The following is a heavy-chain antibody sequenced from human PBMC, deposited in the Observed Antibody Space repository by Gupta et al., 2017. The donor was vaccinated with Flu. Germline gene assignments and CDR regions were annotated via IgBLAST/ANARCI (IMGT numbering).Heavy chain of an antibody. D-gene: IGHD1-1*01. CDR1: GFTFSNYG. V-gene: IGHV3-23*01. J-gene: IGHJ4*02. CDR2: ISSGGSTT. Sequence: AASGFTFSNYGMAWVRQAPGKGLEWVSAISSGGSTTYYADSVKGRFTISRDNSKNTLYLQMNSLRAEDTALYYCAKERGNREPFDYWGQGTLVTVSS. CDR3: AKERGNREPFDY.